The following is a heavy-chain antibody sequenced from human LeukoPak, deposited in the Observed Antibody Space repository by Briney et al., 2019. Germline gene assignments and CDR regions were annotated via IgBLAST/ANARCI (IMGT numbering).Heavy chain of an antibody. CDR1: GGSISNYY. CDR3: AREEYSYGFDY. V-gene: IGHV4-59*01. Sequence: SETLSLTCTVSGGSISNYYWNWIRQPPGKGLEWIGYIYYSGSTNYNPSLKSRVTISVDTSKNQFSLKLSSVTAADTAVYYCAREEYSYGFDYWGQGTLVTVSS. CDR2: IYYSGST. J-gene: IGHJ4*02. D-gene: IGHD5-18*01.